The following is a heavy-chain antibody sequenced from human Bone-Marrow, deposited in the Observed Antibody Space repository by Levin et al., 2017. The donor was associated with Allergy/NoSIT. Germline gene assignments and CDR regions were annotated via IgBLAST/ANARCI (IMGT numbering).Heavy chain of an antibody. CDR3: ARVPLWFGEDTNYGMDV. CDR2: ISSSGATT. D-gene: IGHD3-10*01. V-gene: IGHV3-11*01. J-gene: IGHJ6*02. CDR1: GFTLTTYY. Sequence: PGGSLRLSCGASGFTLTTYYMSWIRQSPGKGLEWVSSISSSGATTYYADSVKGRFIISRDNAKKSVFLQMNTLAAGDTAVYYCARVPLWFGEDTNYGMDVWGQGTTVTVSS.